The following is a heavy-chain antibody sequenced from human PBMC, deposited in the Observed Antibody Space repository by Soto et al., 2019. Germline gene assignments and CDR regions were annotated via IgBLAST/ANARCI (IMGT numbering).Heavy chain of an antibody. CDR1: GFTFDDYT. D-gene: IGHD6-19*01. J-gene: IGHJ6*02. CDR3: AKDRGIAVAGTAYYYYGMDV. V-gene: IGHV3-43*01. Sequence: GGSLRLSCAASGFTFDDYTMHWVRQAPGKGLEWVSLISWDGGSTYYADSVKGRFTISRDNSKNSLYLQMNSLRTEDTALYYCAKDRGIAVAGTAYYYYGMDVWGQGTTVTVSS. CDR2: ISWDGGST.